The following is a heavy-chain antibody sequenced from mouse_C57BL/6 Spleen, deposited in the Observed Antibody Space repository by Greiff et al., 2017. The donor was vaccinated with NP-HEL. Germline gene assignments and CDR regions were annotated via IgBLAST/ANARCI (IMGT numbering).Heavy chain of an antibody. V-gene: IGHV1-69*01. CDR1: GYTFTSYW. J-gene: IGHJ4*01. D-gene: IGHD4-1*01. CDR2: IDPSDSYT. CDR3: ARKLGYYAMDY. Sequence: VKLSCKASGYTFTSYWMHWVKQRPGQGLEWIGEIDPSDSYTNYNQKFKGKSTLTVDKSSSTAYMQLSSLTSEDSAVYYCARKLGYYAMDYWGQGTSVTVSS.